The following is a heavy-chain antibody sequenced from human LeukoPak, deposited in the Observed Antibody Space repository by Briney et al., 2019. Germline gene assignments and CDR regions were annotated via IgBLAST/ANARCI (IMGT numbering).Heavy chain of an antibody. CDR3: ARADSSSWSLPHPKNNWFDP. Sequence: PSETLSLTCTVSGYSISSGYYWGWIRQPPGKGLEWIGSIYHSGSTYYNPSLKSRVTISVDTSKNQFSLKLSSVTAADTAVYYCARADSSSWSLPHPKNNWFDPWGQGTLVTVSS. CDR1: GYSISSGYY. D-gene: IGHD6-13*01. CDR2: IYHSGST. J-gene: IGHJ5*02. V-gene: IGHV4-38-2*02.